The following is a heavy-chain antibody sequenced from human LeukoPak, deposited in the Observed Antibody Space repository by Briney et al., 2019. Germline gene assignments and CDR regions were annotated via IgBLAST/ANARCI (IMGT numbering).Heavy chain of an antibody. CDR1: GGSFSGYY. Sequence: SETLSLTCAVYGGSFSGYYWSWIRQPPGKGLEWIGEINHSGSTNYNPSLKSRVTISVDTSKNQFSLKLSSVTAADTAVYYCARVSPAYDSSGYYDSYYFDYWGQGTLVTVYS. CDR3: ARVSPAYDSSGYYDSYYFDY. D-gene: IGHD3-22*01. J-gene: IGHJ4*02. V-gene: IGHV4-34*01. CDR2: INHSGST.